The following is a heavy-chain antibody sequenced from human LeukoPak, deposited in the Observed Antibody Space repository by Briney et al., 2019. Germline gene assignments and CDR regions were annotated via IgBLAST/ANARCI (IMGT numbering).Heavy chain of an antibody. J-gene: IGHJ3*02. Sequence: SETLSLTCTVSGNSISSGDYYWSWIRQPAGKGLEWIGRIYTSGSTTYNPSLKSRVTISVDTSKNQFSLKLSSVTAADTAVYYCARDLKVANWGDAGAFDIWGQGTMVTVSS. CDR2: IYTSGST. CDR1: GNSISSGDYY. D-gene: IGHD7-27*01. CDR3: ARDLKVANWGDAGAFDI. V-gene: IGHV4-61*02.